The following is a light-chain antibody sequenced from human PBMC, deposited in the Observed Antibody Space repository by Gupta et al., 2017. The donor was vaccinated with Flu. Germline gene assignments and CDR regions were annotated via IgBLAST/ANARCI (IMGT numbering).Light chain of an antibody. CDR3: NSNGASWF. Sequence: QSALTQPRSVSGSPGQSVAISCTGTSSDVGAYDYVSWYTQHPGQAPKRRIYDVNKRPSGVPDRFAGAKSGNTDSPTVSGLQPEEEADSYCNSNGASWFFGGGTRLTVL. J-gene: IGLJ3*02. CDR1: SSDVGAYDY. V-gene: IGLV2-11*01. CDR2: DVN.